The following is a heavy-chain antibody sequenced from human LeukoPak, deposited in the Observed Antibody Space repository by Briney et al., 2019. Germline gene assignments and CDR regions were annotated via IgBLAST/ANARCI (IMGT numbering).Heavy chain of an antibody. J-gene: IGHJ6*02. CDR1: GGTFSSYA. Sequence: GASVKVSCKASGGTFSSYAISWVRQAPGQGLEWMGGIIPIFGTANYAQKFQGRVTITADESTSTAYMELSSLRSEDTAVYYCPRDPYSYGSGSDYNSYFYYGMDVWGQGTTVTVSS. D-gene: IGHD3-10*01. V-gene: IGHV1-69*13. CDR3: PRDPYSYGSGSDYNSYFYYGMDV. CDR2: IIPIFGTA.